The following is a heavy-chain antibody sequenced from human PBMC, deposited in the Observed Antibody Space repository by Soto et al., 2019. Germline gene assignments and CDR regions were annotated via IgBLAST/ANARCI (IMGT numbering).Heavy chain of an antibody. D-gene: IGHD3-9*01. V-gene: IGHV1-69*01. CDR2: IIPIFGTA. CDR1: GGTFSSYA. J-gene: IGHJ5*02. CDR3: ARDDILTGYYPAGNWFDP. Sequence: QVQLVQSGAEVKKPGSSVKVSCKASGGTFSSYAISWVRQAPGQGLEWMGGIIPIFGTANYAQKFQGRVTITADESTSTAYVELSSLRSEDTAVYYCARDDILTGYYPAGNWFDPWGQGTLVTVSS.